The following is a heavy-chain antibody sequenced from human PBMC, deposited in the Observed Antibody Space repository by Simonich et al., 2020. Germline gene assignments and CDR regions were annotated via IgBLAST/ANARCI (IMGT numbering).Heavy chain of an antibody. Sequence: EVQLVESGGGLVQPGGSLRLSCAASGFTFSSYWMHWVRQAPGKGLVGVSRINSGGSSTSYADSVKGRFTISRDNAKNTLYLQMNSLRAEDTAVYYCARDYSNYDAFDIWGQGTMVTVSS. CDR2: INSGGSST. D-gene: IGHD4-4*01. CDR1: GFTFSSYW. V-gene: IGHV3-74*01. J-gene: IGHJ3*02. CDR3: ARDYSNYDAFDI.